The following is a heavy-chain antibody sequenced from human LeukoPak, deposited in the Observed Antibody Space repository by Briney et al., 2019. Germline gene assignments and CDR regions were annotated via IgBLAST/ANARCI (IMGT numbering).Heavy chain of an antibody. CDR1: GFTFSTYA. CDR2: ISGSGGST. CDR3: AKGGTTVVTN. V-gene: IGHV3-23*01. Sequence: GGSLSLSCAASGFTFSTYAMSWVRQAPGKGLEWVSAISGSGGSTYYPDSVKGRFTISRDNSKNTLYLQMNSLEAEDTAVYYCAKGGTTVVTNWGQGTLVTVSS. J-gene: IGHJ4*02. D-gene: IGHD4-23*01.